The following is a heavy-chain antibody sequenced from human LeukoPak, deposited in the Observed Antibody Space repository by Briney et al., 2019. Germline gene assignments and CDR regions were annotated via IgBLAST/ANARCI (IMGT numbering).Heavy chain of an antibody. CDR1: GFTFTFYG. CDR3: AKDLSWGFDY. CDR2: ISANGVGT. V-gene: IGHV3-23*01. J-gene: IGHJ4*02. Sequence: GGSLRLSCAASGFTFTFYGMSWVRQVPGKGLEWLSAISANGVGTYYADSVKGRFTIPRDNSKNTLYLQMSRLRAEDTAVYYCAKDLSWGFDYWGQGTLVTVSS. D-gene: IGHD3-16*01.